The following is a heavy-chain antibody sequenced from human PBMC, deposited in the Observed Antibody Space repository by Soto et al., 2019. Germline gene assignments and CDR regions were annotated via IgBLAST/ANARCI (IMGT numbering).Heavy chain of an antibody. D-gene: IGHD2-15*01. CDR3: ARGAGYCSGGSCYSSEYFQH. CDR1: GFTFSSYS. CDR2: ISSSSSYI. Sequence: PGGSLRLSCAASGFTFSSYSMKWVRQAPGKGLEWVSSISSSSSYIYYADSVKGRFTISRDNAKNSLYLQMNSLRAEDTAVYYCARGAGYCSGGSCYSSEYFQHWGQGTLVTVSS. J-gene: IGHJ1*01. V-gene: IGHV3-21*01.